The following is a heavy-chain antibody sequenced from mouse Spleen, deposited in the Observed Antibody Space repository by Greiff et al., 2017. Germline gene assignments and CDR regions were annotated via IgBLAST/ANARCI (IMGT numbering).Heavy chain of an antibody. CDR1: GFSFIDYY. V-gene: IGHV7-3*01. Sequence: EVMLVESGGGLVQPGGSLSLSCAASGFSFIDYYMSWVRQPPGKAPEWLGFIRNKAKGYTIEYSASVKGRFTISRDNSPSVLYLQMNALRAEDSATYYCARYDVYYFYSMDYWGQGTSVTVSS. CDR3: ARYDVYYFYSMDY. J-gene: IGHJ4*01. D-gene: IGHD2-3*01. CDR2: IRNKAKGYTI.